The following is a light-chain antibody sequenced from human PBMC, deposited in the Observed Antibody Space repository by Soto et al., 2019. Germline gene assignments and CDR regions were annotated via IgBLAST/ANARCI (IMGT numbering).Light chain of an antibody. V-gene: IGLV2-8*01. CDR2: EVN. CDR1: SSDVGGYNY. J-gene: IGLJ1*01. Sequence: QSVQTQPPSASGCPGQSVAISCTGTSSDVGGYNYVSWYQQHPGKAPKLMIYEVNKRPSGVPDRFSGSKSGNTASLTVSGLQAEDEADYYCSSYAGSSNVFGTGTKVTV. CDR3: SSYAGSSNV.